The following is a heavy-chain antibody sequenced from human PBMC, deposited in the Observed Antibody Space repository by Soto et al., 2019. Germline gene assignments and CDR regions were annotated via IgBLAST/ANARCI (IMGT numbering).Heavy chain of an antibody. V-gene: IGHV4-61*01. CDR1: GGSISSSYY. CDR2: IYYSGST. D-gene: IGHD1-7*01. J-gene: IGHJ4*02. CDR3: ARRYGTTFDY. Sequence: PSETLSLTCVVSGGSISSSYYWSWIRQPPGKGLEWIGYIYYSGSTNYNPSLKSRVTISVDTSKNQFSLKLSSVTAADTAVYYCARRYGTTFDYWGQGTLVTVS.